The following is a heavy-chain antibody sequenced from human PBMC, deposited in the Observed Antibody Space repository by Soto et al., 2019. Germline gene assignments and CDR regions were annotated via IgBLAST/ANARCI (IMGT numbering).Heavy chain of an antibody. CDR3: CGRGGDSLQDI. V-gene: IGHV3-73*01. J-gene: IGHJ4*02. CDR2: IIGRAKKYAT. Sequence: EVQLVESGGDLVQRGGSLKLSCTGLGFNFSGSALHWVRQPSGKGLEWVGRIIGRAKKYATSYATSVRGRFYLSRDDSKNTAFLQMNSLRDEDTGVYFCCGRGGDSLQDIWGQGTLVTVSS. CDR1: GFNFSGSA. D-gene: IGHD4-17*01.